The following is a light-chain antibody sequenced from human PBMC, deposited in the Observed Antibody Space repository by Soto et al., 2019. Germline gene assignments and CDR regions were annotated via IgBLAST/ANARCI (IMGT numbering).Light chain of an antibody. CDR3: MQALQTPPT. Sequence: DIVMTQSPLSLPVTPGEPASISCRSSQSLLHSNGYKYLDWYLQKPGQSPQLLIYLGSNRASGVPDRFGGSGSGTYFTLKISRVEADDVGVYYCMQALQTPPTFGQGTKVEIK. CDR1: QSLLHSNGYKY. V-gene: IGKV2-28*01. J-gene: IGKJ1*01. CDR2: LGS.